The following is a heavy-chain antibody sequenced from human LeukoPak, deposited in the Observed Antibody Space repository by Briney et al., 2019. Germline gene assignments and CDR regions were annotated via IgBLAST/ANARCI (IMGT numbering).Heavy chain of an antibody. Sequence: ASVKVSCKASGYTFTSYDINWVRQVTGQGLEWMGWMNPNSGNTGYAQKFQGRVTMTRNTSISTAYMELSSLRSEDTAVYYCARSYNWNYVPYYYYYMDVWGKGTTVTVSS. CDR3: ARSYNWNYVPYYYYYMDV. J-gene: IGHJ6*03. V-gene: IGHV1-8*01. CDR2: MNPNSGNT. D-gene: IGHD1-7*01. CDR1: GYTFTSYD.